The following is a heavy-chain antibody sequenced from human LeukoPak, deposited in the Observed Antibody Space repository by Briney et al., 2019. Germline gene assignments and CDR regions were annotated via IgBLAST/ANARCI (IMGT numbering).Heavy chain of an antibody. Sequence: SETLSLTCTVSGGSISSYYWSWIRQPPGKGLEWIGYIYYSGSTNYNPSLTSRVTISVDTSKNQFSLKLSSVTAADTAVYYCARDYYYYDSSGYSAWGQGTLVTVSS. V-gene: IGHV4-59*12. J-gene: IGHJ4*02. CDR1: GGSISSYY. D-gene: IGHD3-22*01. CDR2: IYYSGST. CDR3: ARDYYYYDSSGYSA.